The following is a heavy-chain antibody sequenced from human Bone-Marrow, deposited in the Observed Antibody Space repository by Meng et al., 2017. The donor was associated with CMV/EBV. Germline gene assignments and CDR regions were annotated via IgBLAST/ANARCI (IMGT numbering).Heavy chain of an antibody. V-gene: IGHV3-48*03. CDR3: AKGATPRGIDGKLSLNWFDP. Sequence: GESLKISCAASGFTFSSYEMNWVRQAPGKGLEWVSYISSSGSTIYYADSVKGRFTISRDNAKNSLYLQMNSLRAEDTAVYYCAKGATPRGIDGKLSLNWFDPWGQGTLVTVSS. CDR1: GFTFSSYE. D-gene: IGHD6-13*01. CDR2: ISSSGSTI. J-gene: IGHJ5*02.